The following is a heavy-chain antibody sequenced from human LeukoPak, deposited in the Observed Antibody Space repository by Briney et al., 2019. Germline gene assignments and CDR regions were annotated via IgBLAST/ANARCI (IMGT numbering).Heavy chain of an antibody. J-gene: IGHJ6*02. Sequence: GGSLRLSCAASGFTFSSYAMNWVRQAPGKGLEWVSSISSSSGYIYYADSVKGRFTISRDNAKNSLYLQMNSLRAEDTAVYYCASRDTAILQGMDVWGQGTTVTVSS. CDR3: ASRDTAILQGMDV. D-gene: IGHD5-18*01. CDR1: GFTFSSYA. V-gene: IGHV3-21*01. CDR2: ISSSSGYI.